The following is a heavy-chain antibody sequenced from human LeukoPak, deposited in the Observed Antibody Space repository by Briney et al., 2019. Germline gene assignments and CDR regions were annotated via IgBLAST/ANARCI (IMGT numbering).Heavy chain of an antibody. CDR2: ISGSGGGT. CDR1: GFTFSSYA. D-gene: IGHD3-9*01. CDR3: AKHPPLRYFDWLFQERYFDY. J-gene: IGHJ4*02. Sequence: GGSLRLSCAASGFTFSSYAMSWVRQAPGKGLERVSAISGSGGGTYYADSVKGRFTISRDNSKNTLYLQMNSLRAEDTAVYYCAKHPPLRYFDWLFQERYFDYWGQGTLVTVSS. V-gene: IGHV3-23*01.